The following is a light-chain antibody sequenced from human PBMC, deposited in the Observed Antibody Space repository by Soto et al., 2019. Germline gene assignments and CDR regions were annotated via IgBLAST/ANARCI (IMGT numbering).Light chain of an antibody. CDR1: QSLLHSNGYNY. Sequence: DIVVTQSPLTLPVTPGETASISCRSSQSLLHSNGYNYLDWYLQKPGQSPQLLIYLGSNRASGVPDRLSGSGSGTDFTLKISRVEAEDVGVYYCMQALQTPITFGQGTRLEIK. CDR2: LGS. V-gene: IGKV2-28*01. J-gene: IGKJ5*01. CDR3: MQALQTPIT.